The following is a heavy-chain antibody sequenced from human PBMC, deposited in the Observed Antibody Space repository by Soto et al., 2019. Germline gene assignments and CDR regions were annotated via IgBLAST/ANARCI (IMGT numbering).Heavy chain of an antibody. Sequence: GWSLRLSCAASVLTFRSYGMHWVRQAPGKGLEWVAVVSFDGSTEYYVDFVKGRFTISRDNSKNTLYLQMNSLRAEDTAVYYCARDSGAPMRTGGYYYYYYGVDVWGQGTTVTVSS. CDR3: ARDSGAPMRTGGYYYYYYGVDV. D-gene: IGHD2-2*01. CDR2: VSFDGSTE. J-gene: IGHJ6*02. CDR1: VLTFRSYG. V-gene: IGHV3-30*03.